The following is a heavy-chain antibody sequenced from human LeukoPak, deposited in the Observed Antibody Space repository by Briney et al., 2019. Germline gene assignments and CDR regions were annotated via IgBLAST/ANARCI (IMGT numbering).Heavy chain of an antibody. V-gene: IGHV4-30-4*08. Sequence: SQTLSLTCTVSGGSISSGDYYWSWIRQPPGKGLEWIGYIYYSGSTYYNPSLKSRVTISVDTSKNQFSLKLSSVTAADTAVYYCARGYYDYVWGSYRHAPYYFDYWGQGTLVTVSS. J-gene: IGHJ4*02. CDR1: GGSISSGDYY. CDR3: ARGYYDYVWGSYRHAPYYFDY. CDR2: IYYSGST. D-gene: IGHD3-16*02.